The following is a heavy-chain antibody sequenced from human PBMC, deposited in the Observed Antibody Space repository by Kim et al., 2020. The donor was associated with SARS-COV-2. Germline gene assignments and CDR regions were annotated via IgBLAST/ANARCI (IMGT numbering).Heavy chain of an antibody. J-gene: IGHJ6*02. CDR3: ARHGGRGVPRPLDV. D-gene: IGHD3-10*01. V-gene: IGHV4-39*01. Sequence: NPSLKRRVTISVDTSKNQFSLKLSSVTAADTAVYYCARHGGRGVPRPLDVWGQGTTVTVSS.